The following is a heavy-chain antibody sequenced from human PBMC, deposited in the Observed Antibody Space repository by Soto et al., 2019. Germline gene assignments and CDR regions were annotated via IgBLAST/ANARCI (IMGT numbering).Heavy chain of an antibody. D-gene: IGHD3-16*01. CDR2: IYPGDSDT. CDR1: VYDFSSHW. Sequence: GESLKISCKGSVYDFSSHWIGWVRQKPGTGLEWMGIIYPGDSDTRYSPSLQGQVTISVDNSINTDYLQWRSLKASDTATYYCARVHMITFGGLIPSAYYFGFWGQGTRVTVS. CDR3: ARVHMITFGGLIPSAYYFGF. J-gene: IGHJ4*02. V-gene: IGHV5-51*01.